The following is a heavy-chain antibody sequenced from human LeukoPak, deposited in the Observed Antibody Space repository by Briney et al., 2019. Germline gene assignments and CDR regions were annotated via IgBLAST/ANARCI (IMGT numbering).Heavy chain of an antibody. CDR3: ARDANWARDY. CDR1: GFTFSSYW. D-gene: IGHD7-27*01. Sequence: PGGSLRLSCAASGFTFSSYWMNWVRQAPGKGLERVASIKQDGSEKSYVDFVEGRFTISRDNAKNSLYLQMNSLRAEDTAVYYCARDANWARDYWGQGTLATVSS. CDR2: IKQDGSEK. V-gene: IGHV3-7*01. J-gene: IGHJ4*02.